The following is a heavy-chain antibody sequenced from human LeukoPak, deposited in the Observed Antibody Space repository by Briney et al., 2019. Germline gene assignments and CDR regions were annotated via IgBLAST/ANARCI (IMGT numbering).Heavy chain of an antibody. D-gene: IGHD6-13*01. CDR2: ISYYGSNK. CDR3: AKAFGSSWSLDY. CDR1: GFTFSRYG. V-gene: IGHV3-30*18. J-gene: IGHJ4*02. Sequence: GGPLRLSCAACGFTFSRYGVHWVRQAPGKGLEWVAVISYYGSNKYYADSEQGRYTISRDNSKNTLYLQMNSLRGEDTAVYYCAKAFGSSWSLDYWGQGTLVTVSS.